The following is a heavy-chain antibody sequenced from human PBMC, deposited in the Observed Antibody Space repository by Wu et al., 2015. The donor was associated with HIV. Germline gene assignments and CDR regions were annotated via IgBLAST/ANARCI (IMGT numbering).Heavy chain of an antibody. CDR1: GGTFSSYA. J-gene: IGHJ4*02. V-gene: IGHV1-69*12. Sequence: QVQLVQSGAEVKKPGSSVKVSCKASGGTFSSYAISWVRQAPGQGLEWMGGIIPIFGTANYAQKFQGRVTITADESTSTAYMELSSLRSEDTAVYYCASRYCGGDCLGGHYFDYWGQGTLVTVSS. CDR2: IIPIFGTA. CDR3: ASRYCGGDCLGGHYFDY. D-gene: IGHD2-21*01.